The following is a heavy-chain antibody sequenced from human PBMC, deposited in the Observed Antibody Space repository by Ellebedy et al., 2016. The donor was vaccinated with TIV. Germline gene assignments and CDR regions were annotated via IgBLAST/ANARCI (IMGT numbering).Heavy chain of an antibody. CDR2: ISSSSSYI. CDR1: GGSISSYY. Sequence: ETLSLXCTVSGGSISSYYWSWIRQPPGKGLEWVSSISSSSSYIYYADSVKGRFTISRDNAKNSLYLQMNSLRAEDTAVYYCATTGGGGYYDSSGYYYWGQGTLVTVSS. J-gene: IGHJ4*02. D-gene: IGHD3-22*01. CDR3: ATTGGGGYYDSSGYYY. V-gene: IGHV3-21*01.